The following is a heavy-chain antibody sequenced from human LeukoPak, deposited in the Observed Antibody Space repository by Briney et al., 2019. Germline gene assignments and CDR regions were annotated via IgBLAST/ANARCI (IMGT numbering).Heavy chain of an antibody. D-gene: IGHD1-26*01. CDR3: ARDRGIVGASYYYYMDV. Sequence: ASVKVSCKASGYTFTGYYMHWVRQVPGQGLEWMGWINPNSGGTDYAQKLQGRVTMTTDTSTSTAYMELSSLRSEDTAVYYCARDRGIVGASYYYYMDVWGKGTTVTVPS. CDR2: INPNSGGT. V-gene: IGHV1-2*02. CDR1: GYTFTGYY. J-gene: IGHJ6*03.